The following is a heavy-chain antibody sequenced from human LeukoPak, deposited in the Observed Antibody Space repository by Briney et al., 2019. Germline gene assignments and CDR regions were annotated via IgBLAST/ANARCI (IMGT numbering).Heavy chain of an antibody. CDR2: INPNSGGT. V-gene: IGHV1-2*02. CDR1: GYTFTGYY. CDR3: ARIWDYYDRKLDY. Sequence: ASVKVSCKASGYTFTGYYMHWVRQAPGQGLEWMGWINPNSGGTNYAQKFQGRVTMTRDTSISTAYVELSRLRSDDTAVYYCARIWDYYDRKLDYWGQGTLVTVSS. J-gene: IGHJ4*02. D-gene: IGHD3-22*01.